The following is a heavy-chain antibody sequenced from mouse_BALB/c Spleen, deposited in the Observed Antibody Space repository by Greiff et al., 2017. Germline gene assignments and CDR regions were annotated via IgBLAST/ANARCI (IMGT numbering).Heavy chain of an antibody. CDR1: GFTFSDYY. CDR3: AREGTSYFFDY. J-gene: IGHJ2*01. CDR2: ISDGGSYT. V-gene: IGHV5-4*02. D-gene: IGHD2-14*01. Sequence: EVMLVESGGGLVKPGGSLKLSCAASGFTFSDYYMYWVRQTPEKRLEWVATISDGGSYTYYPDSVKGRFTISRDNAKNNLYLQMSSLKSEDTAMYYCAREGTSYFFDYWGQGTTLTVSS.